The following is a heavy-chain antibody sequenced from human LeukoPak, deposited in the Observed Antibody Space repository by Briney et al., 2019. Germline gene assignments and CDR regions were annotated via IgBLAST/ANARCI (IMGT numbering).Heavy chain of an antibody. CDR3: ARLAAISGSDYPDD. V-gene: IGHV4-59*08. Sequence: SQTLSLTCTLSLVSISTYNWSWIRQPPGKGLEGIGYIFYSGNTIYNPSLRSRVTISADTSKNPFSLRLRSVTAADTRVYYCARLAAISGSDYPDDWGQRTLVTVSS. CDR2: IFYSGNT. CDR1: LVSISTYN. J-gene: IGHJ4*02. D-gene: IGHD1-26*01.